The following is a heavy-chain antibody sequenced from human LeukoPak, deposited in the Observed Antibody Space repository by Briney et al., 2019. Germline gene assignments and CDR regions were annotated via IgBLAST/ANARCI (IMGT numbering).Heavy chain of an antibody. D-gene: IGHD1-7*01. J-gene: IGHJ6*02. CDR3: ASSNWNSANYYYAMDV. Sequence: GGSLRLSCVASGFNSFGIHWVRQAPGKGLEWVSVIHTGGSAYYADSVKGRFIISRDNSKNTLYLQINNLRAEDTAVYYCASSNWNSANYYYAMDVWGQGTTVIVSS. CDR1: GFNSFG. CDR2: IHTGGSA. V-gene: IGHV3-NL1*01.